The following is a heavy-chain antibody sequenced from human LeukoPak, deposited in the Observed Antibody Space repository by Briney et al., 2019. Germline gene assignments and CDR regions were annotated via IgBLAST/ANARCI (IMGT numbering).Heavy chain of an antibody. Sequence: SGPTLVKPTETLTLTCTFSGFSLSATGEGVAWIRQPPGKALEWLALIYWDNDTRYNPSLKTRLTITKDTSKKQVVLRVTNMDPADTATYFCAHRRGTHCGGDCHHFDSWGQGTLVPVSS. V-gene: IGHV2-5*02. J-gene: IGHJ4*02. CDR1: GFSLSATGEG. D-gene: IGHD2-21*02. CDR3: AHRRGTHCGGDCHHFDS. CDR2: IYWDNDT.